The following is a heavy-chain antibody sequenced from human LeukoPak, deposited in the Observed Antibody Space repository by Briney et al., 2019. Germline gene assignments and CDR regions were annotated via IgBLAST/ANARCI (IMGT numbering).Heavy chain of an antibody. V-gene: IGHV3-33*08. J-gene: IGHJ4*02. CDR1: GFTFSSYG. CDR3: ARAYSGSSGFFFDY. Sequence: GSLRLSCAASGFTFSSYGMHWVRQAPGKGLEWVAVIWYDGSNKYYADSVKGRFTISRDNSKNTLYLQMNSLRAEDTAVYYCARAYSGSSGFFFDYWGQGTLVTVSS. CDR2: IWYDGSNK. D-gene: IGHD1-26*01.